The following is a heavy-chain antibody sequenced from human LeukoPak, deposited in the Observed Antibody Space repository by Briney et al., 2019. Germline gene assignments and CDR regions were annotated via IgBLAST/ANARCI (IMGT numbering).Heavy chain of an antibody. J-gene: IGHJ4*02. Sequence: PSETLSLTCTVSGGSISSYYWSWIRQPPGKGLEWIRYIYYSGSTNYNPSLKSRVTISVDTSKNQFSLKLSSVTAADTAVYYCARESSSGWFFDYWGQGTLVTVSS. CDR1: GGSISSYY. V-gene: IGHV4-59*01. CDR3: ARESSSGWFFDY. CDR2: IYYSGST. D-gene: IGHD6-19*01.